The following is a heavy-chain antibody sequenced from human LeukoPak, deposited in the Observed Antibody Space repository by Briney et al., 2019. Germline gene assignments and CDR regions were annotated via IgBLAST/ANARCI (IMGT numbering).Heavy chain of an antibody. CDR1: GFTFDDYA. CDR2: ISWNSGSI. CDR3: ARALGDFDSYYFDY. D-gene: IGHD2-21*01. Sequence: GGSLRLSCAASGFTFDDYAMHWVRQAPGKGLEWVSGISWNSGSIGYADSVKGRFTISRDNAKDSLYLQMNSLRAKDTALYYCARALGDFDSYYFDYWGQGTLVIVSS. J-gene: IGHJ4*02. V-gene: IGHV3-9*01.